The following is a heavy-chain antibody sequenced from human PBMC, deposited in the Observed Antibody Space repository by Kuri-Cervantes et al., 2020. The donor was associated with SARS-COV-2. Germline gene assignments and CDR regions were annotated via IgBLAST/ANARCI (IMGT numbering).Heavy chain of an antibody. CDR3: ARRESWKGDFDI. J-gene: IGHJ3*02. CDR2: IYSGGGT. D-gene: IGHD1-1*01. V-gene: IGHV3-53*01. Sequence: GESLKISCAAPGFTVSSNYMSWVRQAPGKGPEWVSVIYSGGGTYYADSVKGRFTISRDNYKNTLYLQMNSLRAEDTAVYYCARRESWKGDFDIWGQGAMVTVSS. CDR1: GFTVSSNY.